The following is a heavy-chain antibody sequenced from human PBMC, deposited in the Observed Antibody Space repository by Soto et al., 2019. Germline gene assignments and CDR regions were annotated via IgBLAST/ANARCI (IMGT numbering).Heavy chain of an antibody. Sequence: SETLSLTCGVSGDSISPYYWSWIRRPPGKGLEWIGYVYYTGSTNYNHSLKSRVTISLDTSKNQFSLNLRSVTAADTAVYYCARDRSSGWYSDFDNWGQGTLVTVSS. V-gene: IGHV4-59*01. J-gene: IGHJ4*02. D-gene: IGHD6-19*01. CDR3: ARDRSSGWYSDFDN. CDR2: VYYTGST. CDR1: GDSISPYY.